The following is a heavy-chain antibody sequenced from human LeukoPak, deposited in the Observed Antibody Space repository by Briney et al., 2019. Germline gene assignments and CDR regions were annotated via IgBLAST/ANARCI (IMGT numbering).Heavy chain of an antibody. CDR2: INHSGST. V-gene: IGHV4-34*01. D-gene: IGHD3-3*01. CDR3: ARGDHYDFWSGYSVGIWFDP. J-gene: IGHJ5*02. CDR1: GGSISSYY. Sequence: SETLSLTCTVSGGSISSYYWSWIRQPPGKGLEWIGEINHSGSTNYNPSLKSRVTISVDTSKNQFSLKLSSVTAADTAVYYCARGDHYDFWSGYSVGIWFDPWGQGTLVTVSS.